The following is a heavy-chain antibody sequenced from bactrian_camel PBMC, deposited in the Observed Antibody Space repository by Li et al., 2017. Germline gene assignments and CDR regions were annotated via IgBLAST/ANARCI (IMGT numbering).Heavy chain of an antibody. CDR2: IRRDGLT. J-gene: IGHJ4*01. Sequence: HVQLVESGGGSVQAGGSLNLSCVASGYSFSTCGMGWYRRALGKERELVSTIRRDGLTVYADSVKGRFTISRDNMQNTVYLEMNSLKTEDTALYYCAIDPRAAEYYLGGYSFNWGQGTQVTVS. D-gene: IGHD2*01. CDR1: GYSFSTCG. CDR3: AIDPRAAEYYLGGYSFN. V-gene: IGHV3S56*01.